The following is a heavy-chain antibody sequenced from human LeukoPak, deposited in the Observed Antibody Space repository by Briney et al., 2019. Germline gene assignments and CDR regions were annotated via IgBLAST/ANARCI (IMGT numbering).Heavy chain of an antibody. CDR2: INWNGGST. Sequence: GGSLRLSCAASGFTFDDYGMSWVRQAPGKGLEWVSGINWNGGSTGYADSVKGRFTISRDDAKNSLYLQMNSLRAEDTALYYCARGGWELHYFDYWGQGTLVTVSS. CDR3: ARGGWELHYFDY. D-gene: IGHD1-26*01. CDR1: GFTFDDYG. V-gene: IGHV3-20*04. J-gene: IGHJ4*02.